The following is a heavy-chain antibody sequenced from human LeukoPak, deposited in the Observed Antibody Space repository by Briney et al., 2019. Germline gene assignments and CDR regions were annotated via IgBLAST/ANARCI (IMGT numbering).Heavy chain of an antibody. Sequence: GGSLRLSCAVSGFTFSHYGIHWVRQAPGKGLEWVGVISNDGSYKYYADSVKGRFTTSRDNSTNTLYLQMNSLRADDTAVYYCAKDRDSSSCDYWGQGTLVTVSS. D-gene: IGHD3-22*01. V-gene: IGHV3-30*18. J-gene: IGHJ4*02. CDR2: ISNDGSYK. CDR3: AKDRDSSSCDY. CDR1: GFTFSHYG.